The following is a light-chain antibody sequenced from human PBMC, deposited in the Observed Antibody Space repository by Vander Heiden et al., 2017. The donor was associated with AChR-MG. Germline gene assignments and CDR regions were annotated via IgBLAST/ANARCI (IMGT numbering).Light chain of an antibody. V-gene: IGKV1-39*01. Sequence: IQMTQSPSSLSASVGNTVTITCRASQTINGHLNWYEQKPGEAPNLLIYDAANLQRGVPSRFSGSGSGTDFTLTISSLQPEDFATYYCQQSTSIPLTFGGGTKVEI. CDR3: QQSTSIPLT. CDR2: DAA. CDR1: QTINGH. J-gene: IGKJ4*01.